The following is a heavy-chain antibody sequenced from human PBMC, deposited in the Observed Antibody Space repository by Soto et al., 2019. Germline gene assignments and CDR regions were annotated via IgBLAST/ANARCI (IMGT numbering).Heavy chain of an antibody. J-gene: IGHJ6*02. D-gene: IGHD3-3*01. V-gene: IGHV1-18*01. CDR3: AKAVGSLSSYYDFWSGYSPYYYYGMDV. CDR1: GYTFASCG. Sequence: GASVEVCWKSSGYTFASCGWSWVRQSPGQGLEWMGWISASNGNTNYAQKLQGRVTMTTDTSTGTAYMELRSLRSDDTAVYYCAKAVGSLSSYYDFWSGYSPYYYYGMDVWGQGTTVTVYS. CDR2: ISASNGNT.